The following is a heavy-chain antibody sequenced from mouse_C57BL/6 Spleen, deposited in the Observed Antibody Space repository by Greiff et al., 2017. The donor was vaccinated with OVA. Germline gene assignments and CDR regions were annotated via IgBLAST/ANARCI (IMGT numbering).Heavy chain of an antibody. CDR2: IYPGDGDT. CDR1: GYAFSSSW. J-gene: IGHJ4*01. V-gene: IGHV1-82*01. Sequence: VQLQQSGPELVKPGASVKISCKASGYAFSSSWMNWVKQRPGKGLEWIGRIYPGDGDTNYNGKFKGKATLTADKSSSPAYMQLSSLTSEDSAVYFCARDSSGYSYYAMDYWGQGTSVTVSS. CDR3: ARDSSGYSYYAMDY. D-gene: IGHD3-2*02.